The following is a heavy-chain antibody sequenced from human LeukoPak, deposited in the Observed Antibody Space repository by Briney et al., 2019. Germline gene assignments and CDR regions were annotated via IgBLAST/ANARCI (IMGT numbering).Heavy chain of an antibody. Sequence: GGSLRLSCAASGFSFSSYNMNWVRQAPGKGLEWVSYISSSSTTIYYADSVKGRFTISRDNAKNSLFLQMNSLRAEDTAVYYCARDLPSLWFGESYYGMDVWGQGTTVTVSS. CDR3: ARDLPSLWFGESYYGMDV. V-gene: IGHV3-48*04. J-gene: IGHJ6*02. CDR1: GFSFSSYN. D-gene: IGHD3-10*01. CDR2: ISSSSTTI.